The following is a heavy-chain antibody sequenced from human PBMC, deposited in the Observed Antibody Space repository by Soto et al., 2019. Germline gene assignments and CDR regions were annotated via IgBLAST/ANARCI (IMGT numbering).Heavy chain of an antibody. CDR3: ARAFTYYDFWSGYYASGGSYMDV. D-gene: IGHD3-3*01. J-gene: IGHJ6*03. V-gene: IGHV4-34*01. Sequence: PSETLSLTCAVYGGSFSGYYWSWIRQPPGKGLEWIGEINHSGSTNYNPSLKSRVTISVDTSKNRFSLKLSSVTAADTAVYYCARAFTYYDFWSGYYASGGSYMDVWGKGTTVTVSS. CDR1: GGSFSGYY. CDR2: INHSGST.